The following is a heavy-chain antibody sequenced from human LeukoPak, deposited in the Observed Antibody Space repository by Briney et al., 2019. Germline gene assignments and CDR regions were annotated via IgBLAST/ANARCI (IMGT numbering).Heavy chain of an antibody. CDR1: GGTFSSYA. CDR3: GTGSGSYFDY. CDR2: ITPIFGTA. D-gene: IGHD1-26*01. Sequence: SVKVSCKASGGTFSSYAISWVRQAPGQGLEWMGWITPIFGTANYAQKFQGRVTITADESTSTAYMELSSLRSEDTAVYYCGTGSGSYFDYWGQGTLVTVSS. J-gene: IGHJ4*02. V-gene: IGHV1-69*13.